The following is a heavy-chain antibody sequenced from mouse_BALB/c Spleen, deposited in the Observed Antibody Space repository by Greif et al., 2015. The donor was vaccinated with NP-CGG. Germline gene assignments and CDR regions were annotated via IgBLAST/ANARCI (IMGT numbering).Heavy chain of an antibody. D-gene: IGHD1-1*01. CDR1: GFSLTSYG. Sequence: VQLQQSGSGLVAPSQSLSITCTVSGFSLTSYGVHWVRQPPGKGLEWLGVIWAGGSTNYNSALMSRLSINKDNSKSQVFLKMNSLQTDDSAMYYCGSRAMDYWGQGASVTVSS. V-gene: IGHV2-9*02. CDR2: IWAGGST. J-gene: IGHJ4*01. CDR3: GSRAMDY.